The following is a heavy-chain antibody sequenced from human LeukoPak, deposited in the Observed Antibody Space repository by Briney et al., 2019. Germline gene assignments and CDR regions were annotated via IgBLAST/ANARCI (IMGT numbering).Heavy chain of an antibody. J-gene: IGHJ4*02. CDR2: IYGSGST. CDR3: ARQTMLVGYANGLGFNY. D-gene: IGHD2-2*01. V-gene: IGHV4-59*01. Sequence: SETLSLTCNVTGASISSWYWSWIRQPPGKGLEWIGDIYGSGSTNYNPSLKSRVSMSADTSRNQISLNLKFVTAADTAVYYCARQTMLVGYANGLGFNYWGEGTLVTVSS. CDR1: GASISSWY.